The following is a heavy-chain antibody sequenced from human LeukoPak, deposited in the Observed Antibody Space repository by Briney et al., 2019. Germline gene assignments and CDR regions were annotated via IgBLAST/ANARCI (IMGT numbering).Heavy chain of an antibody. CDR1: GGSFSGYY. CDR3: ARGPYSSSWYRRYYFDY. V-gene: IGHV4-34*01. CDR2: INHRGST. J-gene: IGHJ4*02. Sequence: SETLSLTCAVYGGSFSGYYWSWIRQPPGKGLEWIGEINHRGSTNYNPSLKSRVTISVDTSKNQFSLKLSSVTAADTAVYYCARGPYSSSWYRRYYFDYWGQGTLVTVSS. D-gene: IGHD6-13*01.